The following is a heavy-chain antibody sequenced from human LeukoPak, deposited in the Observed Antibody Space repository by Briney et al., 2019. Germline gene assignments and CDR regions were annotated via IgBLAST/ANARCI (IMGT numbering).Heavy chain of an antibody. CDR3: ARVAPLLWFGEDTGRWFDP. D-gene: IGHD3-10*01. J-gene: IGHJ5*02. Sequence: SETLSLTCTVSGNSISSGDYYWSWIRQPAGKGLEWIGRIYTSGSTNYNPSLKSRVTISVDTSKNQFSLKLSSVTAADTAVYYCARVAPLLWFGEDTGRWFDPWGQGTLVTVSS. V-gene: IGHV4-61*02. CDR1: GNSISSGDYY. CDR2: IYTSGST.